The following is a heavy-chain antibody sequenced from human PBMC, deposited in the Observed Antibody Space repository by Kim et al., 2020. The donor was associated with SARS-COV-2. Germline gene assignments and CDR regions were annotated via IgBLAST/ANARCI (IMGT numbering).Heavy chain of an antibody. Sequence: GESLKISCKGSGYSFTSYWISWVRQMPGKGLEWMGRIDPSDSYTNYSPSFQGHVTISADKSISTAYLQWSSLKASDTAMYYCARRYCSSTSCRYYYYYGMDVWGQGTTVTVSS. CDR3: ARRYCSSTSCRYYYYYGMDV. D-gene: IGHD2-2*01. V-gene: IGHV5-10-1*01. J-gene: IGHJ6*02. CDR1: GYSFTSYW. CDR2: IDPSDSYT.